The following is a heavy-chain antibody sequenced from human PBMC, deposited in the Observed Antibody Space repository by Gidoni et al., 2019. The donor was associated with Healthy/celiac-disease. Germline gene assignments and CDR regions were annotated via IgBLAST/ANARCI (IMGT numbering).Heavy chain of an antibody. CDR3: ARDSSCGGDCHPHYYYYGMDV. J-gene: IGHJ6*02. Sequence: QVQLVESGGGVVQPGRSLRLSCAASGFTFSSYAMHWVRQAPGKGLEWVAVISYDGSNKYYADSVKGRFTISRDNSKNTLYLQMNSLRAEDTAVYYCARDSSCGGDCHPHYYYYGMDVWGQGTTVTVSS. D-gene: IGHD2-21*01. V-gene: IGHV3-30-3*01. CDR2: ISYDGSNK. CDR1: GFTFSSYA.